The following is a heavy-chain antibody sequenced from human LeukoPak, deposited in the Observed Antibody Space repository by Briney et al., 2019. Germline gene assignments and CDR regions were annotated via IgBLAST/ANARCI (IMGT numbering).Heavy chain of an antibody. Sequence: GVSLTLSCTASGFKFSEAYMNWIRQAPGTGLEWVAYISDGGYYTDYSDSVQGRFTVSRDNAKNSLYLQMDSLRAEDTAIYYCVRDLSSKRSFWGQGTQVTVS. D-gene: IGHD1-26*01. CDR3: VRDLSSKRSF. CDR2: ISDGGYYT. V-gene: IGHV3-11*05. J-gene: IGHJ4*02. CDR1: GFKFSEAY.